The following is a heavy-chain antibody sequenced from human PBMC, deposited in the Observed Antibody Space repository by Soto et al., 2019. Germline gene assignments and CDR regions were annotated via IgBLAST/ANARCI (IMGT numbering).Heavy chain of an antibody. J-gene: IGHJ4*02. D-gene: IGHD3-3*01. CDR2: ISAYNGNT. CDR1: GYTFTSYG. Sequence: QVHLVQSGAEVKKPGASVKVSCKASGYTFTSYGISWVRQAPGQGLEWMGWISAYNGNTNYAQKLQGRVTMTTDTSTSTAYMELRSLRSDDTAVYYCARVPFQVSGITIFGVVIMGPDYWGQGTLVTVSS. CDR3: ARVPFQVSGITIFGVVIMGPDY. V-gene: IGHV1-18*01.